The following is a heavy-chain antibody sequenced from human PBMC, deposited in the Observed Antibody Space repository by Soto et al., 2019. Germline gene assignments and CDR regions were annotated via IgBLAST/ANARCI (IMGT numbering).Heavy chain of an antibody. CDR1: GGSISSYY. CDR2: IYYTGYT. D-gene: IGHD3-10*01. J-gene: IGHJ4*02. Sequence: SETPSLTCTVSGGSISSYYWSWIRQPPGKGLEWIGYIYYTGYTNYNPSLKSRVTISVDTSKNQFSLNVSSVTAADTAVHYCARVKWFGESGFDYWGQGTLVTVSS. CDR3: ARVKWFGESGFDY. V-gene: IGHV4-59*01.